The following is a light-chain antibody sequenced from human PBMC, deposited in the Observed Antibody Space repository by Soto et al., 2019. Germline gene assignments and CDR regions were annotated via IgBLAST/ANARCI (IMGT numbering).Light chain of an antibody. CDR1: QAIRNS. V-gene: IGKV1-27*01. CDR3: QKYFSAPFT. Sequence: DIQMAQTPSSLSASVGDRVTITCRASQAIRNSLAWYQQKPGKVPSLLIYAASNLQPGVPSRFSGSGSGTDFTLTISSLQPEDVATYYCQKYFSAPFTFGPGTNLGIK. CDR2: AAS. J-gene: IGKJ3*01.